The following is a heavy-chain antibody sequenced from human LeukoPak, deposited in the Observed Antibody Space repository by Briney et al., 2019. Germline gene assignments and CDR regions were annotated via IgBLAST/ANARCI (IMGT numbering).Heavy chain of an antibody. J-gene: IGHJ4*02. CDR3: ARKGYCSSGSCYLDY. CDR1: GGSIRSGSYY. Sequence: SETLSLTCTVSGGSIRSGSYYWSWIRQPAGKGLEWIGRIYTSGSTNYDPSLKSRVTISVDTSKNQLSLNLSSVTAADTAVYYCARKGYCSSGSCYLDYWGQGTLVTVSS. D-gene: IGHD2-15*01. V-gene: IGHV4-61*02. CDR2: IYTSGST.